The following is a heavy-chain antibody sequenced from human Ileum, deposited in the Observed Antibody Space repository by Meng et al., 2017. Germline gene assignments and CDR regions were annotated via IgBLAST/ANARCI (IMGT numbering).Heavy chain of an antibody. J-gene: IGHJ4*02. D-gene: IGHD1-1*01. CDR2: LYSSGSA. CDR1: GDSISNTNYY. V-gene: IGHV4-39*07. CDR3: ARKMSGTMLDF. Sequence: QMHLQESGPGTAKPSETLSLTCTVSGDSISNTNYYWGWIRQPPGRGLEWIGTLYSSGSAFYNPALEGRVTTSIDTSRNQFSLKLNSVSAADTAVYYCARKMSGTMLDFWGPGTLVTVSS.